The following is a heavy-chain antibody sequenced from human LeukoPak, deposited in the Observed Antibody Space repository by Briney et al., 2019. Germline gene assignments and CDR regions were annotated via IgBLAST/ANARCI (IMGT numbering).Heavy chain of an antibody. V-gene: IGHV4-4*02. J-gene: IGHJ4*02. D-gene: IGHD5-18*01. CDR3: ARAGGDTAMVTLDY. CDR2: IYHSGST. CDR1: GGSISSSNW. Sequence: PSETLSLTCAVSGGSISSSNWWSWVRQPPGKGLEWIGEIYHSGSTNYNPSLKSRVTISVDKSKNQFSLKLSSVTAADTAVYYCARAGGDTAMVTLDYWGQGTLVTVSS.